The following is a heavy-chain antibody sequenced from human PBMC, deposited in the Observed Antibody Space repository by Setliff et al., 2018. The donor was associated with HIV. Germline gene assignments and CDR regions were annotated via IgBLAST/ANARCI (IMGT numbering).Heavy chain of an antibody. CDR1: GGSMNSHY. V-gene: IGHV4-59*11. Sequence: SETLSLTCSVFGGSMNSHYWSWIRQHPGKGLEWIGYIYYSGSTYYNPSLKSRVTISIDKSKKQFSLKLSSVTAADTAVYYCARGYYGSGSYSGWFDPWGQGTLVTVSS. J-gene: IGHJ5*02. CDR2: IYYSGST. D-gene: IGHD3-10*01. CDR3: ARGYYGSGSYSGWFDP.